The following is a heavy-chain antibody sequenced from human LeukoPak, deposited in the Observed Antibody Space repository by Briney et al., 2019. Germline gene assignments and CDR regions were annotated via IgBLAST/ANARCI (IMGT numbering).Heavy chain of an antibody. Sequence: GESLKISCKGSGYNFTNYWIGWVRQMPGKGLEWMGIIYPGDSDTRYSPSFQGQVTISADKSISTAYLQWSSLKASDTAMYYCARGDYYDSSGYYYGGLNDYWGQGTLVTVSS. V-gene: IGHV5-51*01. CDR1: GYNFTNYW. D-gene: IGHD3-22*01. CDR2: IYPGDSDT. CDR3: ARGDYYDSSGYYYGGLNDY. J-gene: IGHJ4*02.